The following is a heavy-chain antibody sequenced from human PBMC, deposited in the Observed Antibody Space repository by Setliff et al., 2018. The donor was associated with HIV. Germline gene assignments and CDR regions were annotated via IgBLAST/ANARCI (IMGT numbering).Heavy chain of an antibody. CDR2: VHSPVST. V-gene: IGHV4-59*01. D-gene: IGHD3-9*01. J-gene: IGHJ3*02. Sequence: PSETLSLTCTVSGDSINNYYWSWIRQPPGKGLEWIGYVHSPVSTNSQSSLKSRVTISVDTSKNQFSLKLSSVTAADTAVYYCARVATGPVSFDIWGQGTMVTVSS. CDR3: ARVATGPVSFDI. CDR1: GDSINNYY.